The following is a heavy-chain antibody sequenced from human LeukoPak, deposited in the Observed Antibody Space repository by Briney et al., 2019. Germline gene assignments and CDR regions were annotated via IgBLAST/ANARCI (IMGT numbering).Heavy chain of an antibody. CDR2: INSDGSST. CDR1: GFTFSSYW. CDR3: AKDGGDIVVVPAAIGRNFDY. D-gene: IGHD2-2*02. J-gene: IGHJ4*02. Sequence: GGSLRLSCAASGFTFSSYWMHWVRQAPGKGLVWVSRINSDGSSTSYADSVKGRFTISRDNSKNTLYLQMNSLRAEDTAVYYCAKDGGDIVVVPAAIGRNFDYWGQGTLVTVSS. V-gene: IGHV3-74*01.